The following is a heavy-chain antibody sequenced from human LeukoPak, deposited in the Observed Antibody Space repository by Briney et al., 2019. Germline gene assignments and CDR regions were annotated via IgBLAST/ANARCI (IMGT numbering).Heavy chain of an antibody. CDR3: ASYSSSWGLSDY. V-gene: IGHV4-39*01. D-gene: IGHD6-13*01. CDR1: GGSISSSSYY. Sequence: SETLSLTCTVSGGSISSSSYYWGWIRQPPGKGLEWIGSIYYSGSTYYNPPLKSRVTISVDTSKNQFSLKLSSVTAADTAVYYCASYSSSWGLSDYWGQGTLVTVSS. J-gene: IGHJ4*02. CDR2: IYYSGST.